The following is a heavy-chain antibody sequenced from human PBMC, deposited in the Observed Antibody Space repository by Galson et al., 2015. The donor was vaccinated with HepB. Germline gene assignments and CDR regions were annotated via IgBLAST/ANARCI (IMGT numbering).Heavy chain of an antibody. D-gene: IGHD6-13*01. CDR3: ARARYSSSYYYYYGMDV. CDR2: IIPIFGTA. V-gene: IGHV1-69*13. CDR1: GGTFSSYA. J-gene: IGHJ6*02. Sequence: SVKVSCKASGGTFSSYAISWVRQAPGQGLEWMGGIIPIFGTANYAQKFQGRVTITADESTSTAYMELSSLRSEDTAVYYCARARYSSSYYYYYGMDVWGQGTTVTVPS.